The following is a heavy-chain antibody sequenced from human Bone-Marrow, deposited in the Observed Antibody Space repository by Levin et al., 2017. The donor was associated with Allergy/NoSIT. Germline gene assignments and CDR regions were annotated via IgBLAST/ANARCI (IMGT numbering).Heavy chain of an antibody. Sequence: GESLKISCAASGFTFSSYAMSWVRQAPGKGLEWVSAISGSGGSTYYADSVKGRFTISRDNSKNTLYLQMNSLRAEDTAVYYCAKGGGYFDWLLYENWFDPWGQGTLVTVSS. J-gene: IGHJ5*02. CDR1: GFTFSSYA. D-gene: IGHD3-9*01. V-gene: IGHV3-23*01. CDR3: AKGGGYFDWLLYENWFDP. CDR2: ISGSGGST.